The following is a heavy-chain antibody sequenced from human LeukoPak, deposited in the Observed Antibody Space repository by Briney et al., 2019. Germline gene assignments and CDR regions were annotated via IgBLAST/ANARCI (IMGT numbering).Heavy chain of an antibody. CDR1: GGSISSYY. CDR3: AREGRSGWYDAFDI. Sequence: SETLSLTCTVSGGSISSYYWSWIRQPPGKGLEWVGYIHYSGSTNYNPSLKSRVTISVDTSKNQFSLNLRSVTAADTAVYYCAREGRSGWYDAFDIWGQGTTVAVSS. D-gene: IGHD6-19*01. CDR2: IHYSGST. V-gene: IGHV4-59*01. J-gene: IGHJ3*02.